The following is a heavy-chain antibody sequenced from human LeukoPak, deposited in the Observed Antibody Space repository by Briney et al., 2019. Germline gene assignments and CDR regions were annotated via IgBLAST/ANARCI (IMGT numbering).Heavy chain of an antibody. J-gene: IGHJ6*03. Sequence: GGSLRLSCAASGFTFSSYGMHWVRQAPGKGLEWVAVISYDVSKTYYADSVKGRFTISRDNSKNTLNLQMNSLSAEDTAVYYCARDFSRGSYKGRDYYMDVWGKGTTVTVSS. CDR1: GFTFSSYG. CDR3: ARDFSRGSYKGRDYYMDV. CDR2: ISYDVSKT. V-gene: IGHV3-30*03. D-gene: IGHD1-26*01.